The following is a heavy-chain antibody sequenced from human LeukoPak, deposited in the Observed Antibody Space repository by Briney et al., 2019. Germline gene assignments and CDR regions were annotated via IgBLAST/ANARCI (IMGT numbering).Heavy chain of an antibody. D-gene: IGHD4-23*01. CDR3: ARDVTMVVMGAFDI. Sequence: PSETLSLTCTVSGGSISSGSYYWSWIRQPAGKGLEWIGRIYTSGSTNYNPSLKSRVTISVDTSKDQFSLKLSSVTAADTAVYYCARDVTMVVMGAFDIWGQGTMVTVSS. CDR2: IYTSGST. J-gene: IGHJ3*02. V-gene: IGHV4-61*02. CDR1: GGSISSGSYY.